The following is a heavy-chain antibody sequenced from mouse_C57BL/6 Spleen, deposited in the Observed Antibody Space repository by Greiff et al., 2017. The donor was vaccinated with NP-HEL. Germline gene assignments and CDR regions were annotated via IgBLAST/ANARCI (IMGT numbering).Heavy chain of an antibody. CDR3: ARQGYYGSNYAMDY. CDR1: GFTFSDYY. D-gene: IGHD1-1*01. J-gene: IGHJ4*01. Sequence: EVKLVESGGGLVQPGGSLKLSCAASGFTFSDYYMYWVRQTPEKRLEWVAYISNGGGSTYYPDTVKGRFTISRDNAKNTLYLQMSRLKSEDTAMYYCARQGYYGSNYAMDYWGQGTSVTISS. V-gene: IGHV5-12*01. CDR2: ISNGGGST.